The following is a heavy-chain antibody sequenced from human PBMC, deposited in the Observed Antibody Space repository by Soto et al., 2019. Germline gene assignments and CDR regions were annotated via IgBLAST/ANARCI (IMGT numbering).Heavy chain of an antibody. V-gene: IGHV3-15*07. D-gene: IGHD6-19*01. CDR3: TPLALKYNSDWYPLSD. J-gene: IGHJ4*02. CDR2: IKSETDGGTI. Sequence: EVQLVESGGGLVKPGGSLILSCAGSGFTFSNVWMNWVRQAPGKGLEWVGRIKSETDGGTIDYAAPVKGRFTISRDDSNNTLYLQMNSLKTADTATYYCTPLALKYNSDWYPLSDWGQGTRVTVSS. CDR1: GFTFSNVW.